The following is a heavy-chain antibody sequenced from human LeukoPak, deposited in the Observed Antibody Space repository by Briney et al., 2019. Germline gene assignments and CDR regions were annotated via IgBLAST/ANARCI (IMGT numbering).Heavy chain of an antibody. CDR3: ARAYGEGWFDP. V-gene: IGHV3-74*03. J-gene: IGHJ5*02. D-gene: IGHD4-17*01. CDR2: INSDGSSI. Sequence: GGSLRLSCAASGFTFSSYWMHWVRQAPGKGLVWVSHINSDGSSIKYADSVKGRFTISRDNAKNTLYLQMNSLRAEDTAVYYCARAYGEGWFDPWGQGTLVTVSS. CDR1: GFTFSSYW.